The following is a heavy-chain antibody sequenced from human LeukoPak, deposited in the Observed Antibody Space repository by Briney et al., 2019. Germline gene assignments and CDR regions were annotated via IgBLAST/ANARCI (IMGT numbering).Heavy chain of an antibody. CDR1: GGSIRSTNSY. Sequence: SETLSLTCTVSGGSIRSTNSYWGWIRQPPGKGLEWIGSIYYSGTTYYSPSLRSRVTITLDTSKNQFSLKLSSVTAADTAVYYCASAEPRGIIWYPYWGQGTLVTVSS. V-gene: IGHV4-39*07. J-gene: IGHJ4*02. CDR3: ASAEPRGIIWYPY. D-gene: IGHD6-13*01. CDR2: IYYSGTT.